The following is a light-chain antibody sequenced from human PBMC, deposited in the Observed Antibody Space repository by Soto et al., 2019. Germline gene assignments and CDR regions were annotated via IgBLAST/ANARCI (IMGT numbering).Light chain of an antibody. CDR2: DTN. Sequence: QAVVTQEPSLTVSPGGTVTLTCGSSTGAVTSGHFPYWIQQKPGQAPRTLICDTNNKHSWTPARFSGSLLGGKAALTLSGAQPEVEAEYYCLLAYSGARVFGGGTKLTVL. CDR1: TGAVTSGHF. J-gene: IGLJ2*01. V-gene: IGLV7-46*01. CDR3: LLAYSGARV.